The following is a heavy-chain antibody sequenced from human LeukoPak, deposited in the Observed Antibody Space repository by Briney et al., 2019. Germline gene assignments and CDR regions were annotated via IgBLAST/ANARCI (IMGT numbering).Heavy chain of an antibody. J-gene: IGHJ4*02. V-gene: IGHV3-21*01. Sequence: GGSLRLSCAASGFTFSSYSMTWVRQAPGKGLEWVSSISSSSSYIYYADSVKGRFTISRDNAKNSLYLQMNSLRAEDTAVYYCAKILPYSSGWYRAFRGHYFDYWGQGTLVTVSS. CDR3: AKILPYSSGWYRAFRGHYFDY. D-gene: IGHD6-19*01. CDR2: ISSSSSYI. CDR1: GFTFSSYS.